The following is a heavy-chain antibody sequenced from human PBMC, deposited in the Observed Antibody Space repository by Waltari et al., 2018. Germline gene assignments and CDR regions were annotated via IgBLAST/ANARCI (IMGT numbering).Heavy chain of an antibody. Sequence: QVQLVQSGAEVKKPGASVKVSCKASGYTFTSYYMHWVRQAPGQGLEWMGIINPSGGSTSYAQKFQGRVTMTRDTSTSTVYMELSSLRSEDTAVYYCASAHGDYWYFDLWGRGTLVTVSS. J-gene: IGHJ2*01. CDR1: GYTFTSYY. V-gene: IGHV1-46*01. CDR2: INPSGGST. D-gene: IGHD4-17*01. CDR3: ASAHGDYWYFDL.